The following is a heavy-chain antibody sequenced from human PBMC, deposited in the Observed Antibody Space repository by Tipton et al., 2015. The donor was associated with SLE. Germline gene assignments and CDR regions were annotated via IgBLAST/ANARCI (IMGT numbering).Heavy chain of an antibody. CDR1: GFTFSSYA. Sequence: SLRLSCSASGFTFSSYAMHWVRQAPGKGLEYVSATSSSGGSTYYADSVKGRFTISRDNSKNTLDLQMNSLRAEDTAVYYCAKEEGPDSGYYGMDVWGQGTTVTVS. J-gene: IGHJ6*02. D-gene: IGHD1-26*01. CDR3: AKEEGPDSGYYGMDV. V-gene: IGHV3-64*04. CDR2: TSSSGGST.